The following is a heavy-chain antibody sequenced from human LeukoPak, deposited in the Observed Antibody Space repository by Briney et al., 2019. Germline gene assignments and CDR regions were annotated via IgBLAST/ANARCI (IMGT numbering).Heavy chain of an antibody. V-gene: IGHV3-23*01. J-gene: IGHJ4*02. Sequence: GGSLRLSCAASGFTFSSYAMSWVRQAPGKGLQWVSTISGSGGSTYYADSVKGRFTISRDNSKNTLYLQMNSLRAEDMAVYYCARRPGLERYYFDYWGQGTLVTVSS. CDR3: ARRPGLERYYFDY. CDR2: ISGSGGST. D-gene: IGHD1-1*01. CDR1: GFTFSSYA.